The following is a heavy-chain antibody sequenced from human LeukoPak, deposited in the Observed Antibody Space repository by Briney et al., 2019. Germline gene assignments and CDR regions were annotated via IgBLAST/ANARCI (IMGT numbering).Heavy chain of an antibody. CDR2: INPNSGGT. D-gene: IGHD2-2*01. J-gene: IGHJ4*02. CDR3: AREADCSGTSCYSQFLDY. V-gene: IGHV1-2*02. CDR1: GYTFTGYF. Sequence: ALVKVSCKPSGYTFTGYFIHWVRQAPGQGLEWMGWINPNSGGTNYAQKFQGRVTMTRDTSINTAYMDLSRLRSNDTAVYYCAREADCSGTSCYSQFLDYWGQGTLVTVSS.